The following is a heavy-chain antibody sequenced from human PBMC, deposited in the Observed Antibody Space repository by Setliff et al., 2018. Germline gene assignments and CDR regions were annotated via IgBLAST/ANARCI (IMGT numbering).Heavy chain of an antibody. CDR3: VRVTSGRLDFDY. CDR1: GYSFTSYD. V-gene: IGHV1-8*01. D-gene: IGHD6-19*01. CDR2: VSPTDDGKP. Sequence: ASVKVSCKASGYSFTSYDINWVRLAAGQGLEWMGWVSPTDDGKPGYAQKFQGRVTITWVTSISTAYMELSSLRSEDTAVYYCVRVTSGRLDFDYWGQGTPVTVSS. J-gene: IGHJ4*02.